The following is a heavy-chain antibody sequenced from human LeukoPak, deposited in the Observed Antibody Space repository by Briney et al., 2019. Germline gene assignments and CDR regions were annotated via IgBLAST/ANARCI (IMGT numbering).Heavy chain of an antibody. CDR3: TTDGIGITGTTGGDY. D-gene: IGHD1-20*01. CDR1: GFTFSNAW. J-gene: IGHJ4*02. V-gene: IGHV3-15*01. CDR2: IKSKTDGGTT. Sequence: PGGSLRLSCAASGFTFSNAWMSWVRQAPGKGLEWVGRIKSKTDGGTTDYAAPVKGRFTISRDDSKNTLYLQMNSLKTGDTAVYYCTTDGIGITGTTGGDYWGQGTLVTVSS.